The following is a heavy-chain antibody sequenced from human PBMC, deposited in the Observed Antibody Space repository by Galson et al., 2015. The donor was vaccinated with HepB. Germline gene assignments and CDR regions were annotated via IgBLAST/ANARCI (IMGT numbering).Heavy chain of an antibody. D-gene: IGHD5-24*01. J-gene: IGHJ3*02. V-gene: IGHV3-30-3*01. CDR1: GFTFSSYA. Sequence: LRLSCAASGFTFSSYAMHWVRQAPGKGLEWVAVISYDGSNKYYADSVKGRFTISRDNSKNTLYLQMNSLRAEDTAVYYCAKVMATIKGDDAFDIWGQGTMVTVSS. CDR3: AKVMATIKGDDAFDI. CDR2: ISYDGSNK.